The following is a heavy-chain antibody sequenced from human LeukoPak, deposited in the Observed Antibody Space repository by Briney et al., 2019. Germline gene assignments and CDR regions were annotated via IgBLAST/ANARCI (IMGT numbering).Heavy chain of an antibody. D-gene: IGHD4-17*01. J-gene: IGHJ4*02. CDR1: GYAFTNYY. CDR2: INPSGGSA. Sequence: GASVKVSCKASGYAFTNYYMHWVRQAPGQGLEWMGIINPSGGSASYAQKFQGRVTMTRDTSTSTVYMELSSLRSEDTAVYYCARMTSPPYGDYLGYWGQGTLVIVSS. V-gene: IGHV1-46*01. CDR3: ARMTSPPYGDYLGY.